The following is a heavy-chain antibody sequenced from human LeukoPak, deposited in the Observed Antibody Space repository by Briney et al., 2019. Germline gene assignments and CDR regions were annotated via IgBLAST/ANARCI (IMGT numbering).Heavy chain of an antibody. CDR1: GGSNSNYY. V-gene: IGHV4-59*08. Sequence: SETLSLTCAVSGGSNSNYYLTWIRQPPGKGLEWIGYISYSGSTNYNPSVKSRVTILVDTSKNQFSLKLNSVTAADTAVYYCARYYYDSTSYSSGFDVWGRGILVTVSS. CDR2: ISYSGST. D-gene: IGHD3-22*01. CDR3: ARYYYDSTSYSSGFDV. J-gene: IGHJ3*01.